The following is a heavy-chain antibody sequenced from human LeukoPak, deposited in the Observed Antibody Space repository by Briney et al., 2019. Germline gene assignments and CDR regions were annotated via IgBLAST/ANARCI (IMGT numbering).Heavy chain of an antibody. J-gene: IGHJ6*03. V-gene: IGHV4-39*02. CDR3: ARDRVVTNYFYYYYYMDV. D-gene: IGHD2-21*02. Sequence: PSETLSLTCNVSGGSISSSSYYWGWIRQPPGKGLEWIGSIYYSGSTYYNPSLKSRVTISVDTFKNQFSLRLSSVTASDTAVYYCARDRVVTNYFYYYYYMDVWGKGTTVTISS. CDR1: GGSISSSSYY. CDR2: IYYSGST.